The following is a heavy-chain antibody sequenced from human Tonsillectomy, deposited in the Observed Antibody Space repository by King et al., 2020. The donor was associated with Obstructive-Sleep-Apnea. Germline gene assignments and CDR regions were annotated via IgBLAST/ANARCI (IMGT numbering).Heavy chain of an antibody. J-gene: IGHJ4*02. CDR1: GFTFSSYG. D-gene: IGHD1-26*01. Sequence: VQLVESGGGVVQPGRSLRLSCAASGFTFSSYGMHWVRQAPGKGLEWVAVISYDGSNKYYADSVKGRFTISRDNSKNTLYLQMNSLRAEDTAVYYCAKVPTVGAPVDYWGQGTLVTVSS. V-gene: IGHV3-30*18. CDR3: AKVPTVGAPVDY. CDR2: ISYDGSNK.